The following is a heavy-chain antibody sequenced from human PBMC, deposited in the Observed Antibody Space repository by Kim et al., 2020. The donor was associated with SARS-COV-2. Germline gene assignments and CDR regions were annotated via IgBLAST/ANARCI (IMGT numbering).Heavy chain of an antibody. Sequence: SETLSLTCAVYGGSFSGYYWSWIRQPPGKGLEWIGEINHSGSTNYNPSLKSRVTISVDTSKNQFSLKLSSVTAADTAVYYCARVRLYSNKPIFDYWGQGTLVTVSS. J-gene: IGHJ4*02. D-gene: IGHD1-26*01. CDR3: ARVRLYSNKPIFDY. CDR2: INHSGST. CDR1: GGSFSGYY. V-gene: IGHV4-34*01.